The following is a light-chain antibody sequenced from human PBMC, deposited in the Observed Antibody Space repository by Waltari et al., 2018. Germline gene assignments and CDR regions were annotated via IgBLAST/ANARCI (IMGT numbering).Light chain of an antibody. V-gene: IGKV4-1*01. Sequence: DIVMTQSPDSLAVSLGERATIHCTSSQTVLNSSNNKNYLAWYQQKPGQPPKLLIYWASIRESGVPDRFSGSGSGTDFTLTITSLRAEDVAVYYCQQHYSNPQTFGPGTKVEIK. J-gene: IGKJ1*01. CDR3: QQHYSNPQT. CDR2: WAS. CDR1: QTVLNSSNNKNY.